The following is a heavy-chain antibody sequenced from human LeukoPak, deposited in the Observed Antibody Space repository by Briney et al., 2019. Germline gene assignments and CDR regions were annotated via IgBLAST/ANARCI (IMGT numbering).Heavy chain of an antibody. CDR1: GFTFSTYD. D-gene: IGHD3-22*01. CDR2: IGSSSNAI. J-gene: IGHJ3*01. V-gene: IGHV3-21*01. CDR3: GRDLDYPGGSGSSYDAYDL. Sequence: PGGSLRLSCIISGFTFSTYDMHWVRQAPGKGLEWVSSIGSSSNAIYYADSVKGRFTISRDNAKSSLFLQMNSLRAEDTAIYYCGRDLDYPGGSGSSYDAYDLWGPGTMVTISA.